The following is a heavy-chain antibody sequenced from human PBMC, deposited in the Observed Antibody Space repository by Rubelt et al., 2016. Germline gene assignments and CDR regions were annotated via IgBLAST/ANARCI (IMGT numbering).Heavy chain of an antibody. Sequence: QVQLQESGPGLGKPSETLSLTCTVSGGSISNYYWSWIRQPPGKGLEWIGYIYYTGSTNYNPSLKSRVTLSVDTSKNQFSLTLASVTAADTADYYCAREEGWQQPFGYGGQGALVTVSS. D-gene: IGHD6-13*01. CDR1: GGSISNYY. CDR3: AREEGWQQPFGY. J-gene: IGHJ4*01. V-gene: IGHV4-59*01. CDR2: IYYTGST.